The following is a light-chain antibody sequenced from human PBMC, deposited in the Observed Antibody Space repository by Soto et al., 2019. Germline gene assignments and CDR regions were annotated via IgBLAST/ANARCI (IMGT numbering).Light chain of an antibody. CDR3: QAWESSTAVV. V-gene: IGLV3-1*01. J-gene: IGLJ2*01. Sequence: SYELTQPPSVSVSPGQTASITCSGDKLGDKYACWYQQKPGQSPVLVIYQDSKRPSRIPERFSGSNAGNTATLTISGTQAMDEADYYCQAWESSTAVVFGGGTKVTVL. CDR2: QDS. CDR1: KLGDKY.